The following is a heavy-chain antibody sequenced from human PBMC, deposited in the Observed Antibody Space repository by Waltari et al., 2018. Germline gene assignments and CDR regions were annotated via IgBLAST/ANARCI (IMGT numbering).Heavy chain of an antibody. CDR1: GASVSSAYW. Sequence: QLQESGPGLVKPSGTLSLSCAVSGASVSSAYWWSWVRQSPQKGLEWIGQVHGSGRSNYSPSFASRVTVSLDTSNNEFSLKVTSATAADTAMYYCARDRGRGLYLDTWGPGTLVTISP. V-gene: IGHV4-4*02. J-gene: IGHJ5*02. D-gene: IGHD2-15*01. CDR2: VHGSGRS. CDR3: ARDRGRGLYLDT.